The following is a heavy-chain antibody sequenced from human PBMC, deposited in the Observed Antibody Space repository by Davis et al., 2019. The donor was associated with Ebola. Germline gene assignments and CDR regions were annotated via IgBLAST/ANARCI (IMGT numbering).Heavy chain of an antibody. CDR1: GYTFIDYY. J-gene: IGHJ4*02. V-gene: IGHV1-2*04. CDR3: ARMQLRGYYFDY. CDR2: INPNSGGT. D-gene: IGHD6-6*01. Sequence: ASVKVSCKASGYTFIDYYIHWVRQAPGQGLEWMGWINPNSGGTNYAQKFQGWVTMTRDTSISTAYMELSRLRSDDTAVYYCARMQLRGYYFDYWGQGTLVTVSS.